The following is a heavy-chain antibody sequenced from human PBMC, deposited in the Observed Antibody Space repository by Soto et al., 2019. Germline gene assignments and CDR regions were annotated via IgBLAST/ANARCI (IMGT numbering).Heavy chain of an antibody. D-gene: IGHD6-6*01. Sequence: GGSLRLSCAASGLTFSTHALLWVRQAPGKGLEWVAIISFDGRNKYYADSVEGRFTISRDNSKTTLYLQMNSLGTEDTAVYFCAREKAGRFLAGGMDVWGQGTSVTVSS. CDR1: GLTFSTHA. V-gene: IGHV3-30*01. CDR2: ISFDGRNK. J-gene: IGHJ6*02. CDR3: AREKAGRFLAGGMDV.